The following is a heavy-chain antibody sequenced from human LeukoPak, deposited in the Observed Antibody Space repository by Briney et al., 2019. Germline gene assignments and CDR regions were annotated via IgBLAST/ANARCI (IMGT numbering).Heavy chain of an antibody. J-gene: IGHJ5*02. Sequence: SETLSLTCTVSGGSIRSSYYYWGWIRQPPGKGLEWVAAILPGGAEKQYINSVMGRFTISRDNSKNMFYVQMNSLRLDDTAVYYCARDWDGGFSFWFDPWGQGTLVTVSS. CDR2: ILPGGAEK. D-gene: IGHD4-23*01. V-gene: IGHV4-39*07. CDR3: ARDWDGGFSFWFDP. CDR1: GGSIRSSYYY.